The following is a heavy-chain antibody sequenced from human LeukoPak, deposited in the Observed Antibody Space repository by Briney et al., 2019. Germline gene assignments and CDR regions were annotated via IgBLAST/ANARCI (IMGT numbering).Heavy chain of an antibody. CDR2: ISAYNGNT. J-gene: IGHJ4*02. Sequence: ASVKVSCKASGYTFTSYGISWVRQAPGQGLEWMGWISAYNGNTNYARKLQGRVTMTTDTSTSTAYMELRSLRSDDTAVYYCARVWVGYSSGWPTFDYWGQGTLVTVSS. CDR3: ARVWVGYSSGWPTFDY. D-gene: IGHD6-19*01. CDR1: GYTFTSYG. V-gene: IGHV1-18*01.